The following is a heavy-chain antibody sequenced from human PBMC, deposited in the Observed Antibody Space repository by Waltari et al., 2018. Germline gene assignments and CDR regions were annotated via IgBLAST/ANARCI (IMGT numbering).Heavy chain of an antibody. Sequence: QVQLQESGPGLVKPSETLSLTCTVSGGSISSYYWSWIRQPPGKGLEWIGYIYTSGSTNYNPSLKSRVTISVDTSKNQFSLKLSSVTAADTAVYYCARSYSSSPDFDYWGQGTLVTVSS. CDR1: GGSISSYY. D-gene: IGHD6-6*01. J-gene: IGHJ4*02. V-gene: IGHV4-4*09. CDR2: IYTSGST. CDR3: ARSYSSSPDFDY.